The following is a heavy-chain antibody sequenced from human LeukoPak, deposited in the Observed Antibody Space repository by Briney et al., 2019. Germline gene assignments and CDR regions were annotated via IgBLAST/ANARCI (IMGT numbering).Heavy chain of an antibody. CDR2: IIPIFGTA. V-gene: IGHV1-69*06. Sequence: AASVKVSCKASGGTFSSYAISWVRQAPGQGLEWMGGIIPIFGTANYAQKFQGRVTITADKSTSTAYMELSSLRSEDTAVYYCARGLDAEVWYFDLWGRGTLVTVSS. CDR1: GGTFSSYA. J-gene: IGHJ2*01. CDR3: ARGLDAEVWYFDL. D-gene: IGHD5-12*01.